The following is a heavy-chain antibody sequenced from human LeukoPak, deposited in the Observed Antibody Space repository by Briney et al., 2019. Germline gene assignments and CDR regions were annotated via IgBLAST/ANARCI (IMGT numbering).Heavy chain of an antibody. V-gene: IGHV3-66*02. J-gene: IGHJ4*02. CDR1: GFTVRSNY. D-gene: IGHD1-26*01. CDR3: ARDEWELLRAY. CDR2: IYSGGST. Sequence: PGGSLRLSCAASGFTVRSNYMSWVRQAPGKGLEWVSIIYSGGSTYYADSVEGRFTISRDNSKNTLYLQMNSLRVEDTAVYYCARDEWELLRAYWGQGTLVTVSS.